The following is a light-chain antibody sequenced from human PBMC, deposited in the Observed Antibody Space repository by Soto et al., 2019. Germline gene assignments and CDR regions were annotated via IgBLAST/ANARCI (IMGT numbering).Light chain of an antibody. CDR1: SSNIGNNY. Sequence: QSVLTQPPSVSAAPGQKVTISCSGSSSNIGNNYVSWYQQLPGTAPKLLIYDNNKRPSGIPDRFSGSKSGRSATVGITGLQTGDEADYYCGTLDSSLSAVVFGGGTQLTVL. CDR3: GTLDSSLSAVV. J-gene: IGLJ2*01. V-gene: IGLV1-51*01. CDR2: DNN.